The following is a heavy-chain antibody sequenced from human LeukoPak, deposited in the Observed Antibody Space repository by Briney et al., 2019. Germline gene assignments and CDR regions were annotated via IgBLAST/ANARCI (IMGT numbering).Heavy chain of an antibody. V-gene: IGHV4-4*07. J-gene: IGHJ4*02. D-gene: IGHD6-19*01. CDR3: ARDLDSSGWCNFDY. CDR1: GGSISSYY. Sequence: PSETLSLTCTVSGGSISSYYWSWIRQPAGKGLEWIGRIYTSGSTNYNPSLKSRITMSLDTSKNQFSLKLSSVTAADTAVYYCARDLDSSGWCNFDYWGQGTLVTVPS. CDR2: IYTSGST.